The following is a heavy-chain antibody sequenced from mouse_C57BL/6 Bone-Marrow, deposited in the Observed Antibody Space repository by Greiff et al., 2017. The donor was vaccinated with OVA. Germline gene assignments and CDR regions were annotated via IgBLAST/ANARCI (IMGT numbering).Heavy chain of an antibody. CDR3: ARGTY. CDR2: ISYDGSN. J-gene: IGHJ2*01. V-gene: IGHV3-6*01. Sequence: DVKLQESGPGLVKPSQSLSLTCSVTGYSITSGYYWNWIRQFPGNKLEWMGYISYDGSNNYNPSLKNRISITRDTSKNQFFLKLNSVTTEDTATYYCARGTYWGQGTTLTVSS. CDR1: GYSITSGYY.